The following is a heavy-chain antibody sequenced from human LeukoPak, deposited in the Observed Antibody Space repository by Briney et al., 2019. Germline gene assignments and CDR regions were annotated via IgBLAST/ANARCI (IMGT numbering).Heavy chain of an antibody. D-gene: IGHD3-9*01. J-gene: IGHJ4*02. CDR1: GYALTELS. Sequence: ASVKVSCKVSGYALTELSMHWVRQAPGKGLEWMGGFDPEDGEAIYAQKFQGRVTMTEDTSTDTAYMELSSLRSEDTAVYYCATVASPLRYFDWLSPYYFDYWGQGTLVTVSS. CDR3: ATVASPLRYFDWLSPYYFDY. CDR2: FDPEDGEA. V-gene: IGHV1-24*01.